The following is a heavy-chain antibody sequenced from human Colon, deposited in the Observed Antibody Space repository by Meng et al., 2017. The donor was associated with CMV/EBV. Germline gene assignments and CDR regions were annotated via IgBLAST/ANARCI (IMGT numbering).Heavy chain of an antibody. V-gene: IGHV3-9*01. Sequence: SLKISCAASGFIFDDYAMHWVRQVPGKGLEWVSGFKWNSGSTGYADSVKGRIAISRDNAKISLYVQMNSLRAEDTALYYCAKAPGYSSSPGYYYGMDVWGQGTTVTVSS. J-gene: IGHJ6*02. D-gene: IGHD6-13*01. CDR2: FKWNSGST. CDR3: AKAPGYSSSPGYYYGMDV. CDR1: GFIFDDYA.